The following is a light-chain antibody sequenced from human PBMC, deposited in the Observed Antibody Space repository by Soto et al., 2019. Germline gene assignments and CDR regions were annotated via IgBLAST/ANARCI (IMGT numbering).Light chain of an antibody. V-gene: IGKV1-5*03. J-gene: IGKJ4*01. CDR2: KAS. CDR3: QQYNSYSL. Sequence: DIQMTQSPSTLSASVGDRVTITCRASQSISSWLAWYQQKPGKAPKLLIYKASSLESGVPSRFSGSGSGTEFTLTISSLQPDDFATYYFQQYNSYSLFGGGTKVEIK. CDR1: QSISSW.